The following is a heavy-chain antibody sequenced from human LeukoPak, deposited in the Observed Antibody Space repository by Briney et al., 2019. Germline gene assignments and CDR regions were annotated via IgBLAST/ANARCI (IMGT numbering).Heavy chain of an antibody. J-gene: IGHJ4*02. CDR3: ARSSPRNDYGDSSDY. V-gene: IGHV4-4*02. CDR2: IYHSGST. CDR1: GGSISSSNW. Sequence: SETLSLTCAVSGGSISSSNWWSWVRQPPGKGLEWIGEIYHSGSTNYNPSLKSRVTISVDKSKNQFSLKLSSVTAADTAVYYCARSSPRNDYGDSSDYWGQGTLVTVSS. D-gene: IGHD4-17*01.